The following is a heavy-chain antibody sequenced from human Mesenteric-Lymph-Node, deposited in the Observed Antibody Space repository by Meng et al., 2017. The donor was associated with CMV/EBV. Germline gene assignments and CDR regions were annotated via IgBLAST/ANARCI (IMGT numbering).Heavy chain of an antibody. J-gene: IGHJ6*02. CDR3: ARDDHHFGVVTAMDV. V-gene: IGHV3-74*01. CDR1: GFTFSNYW. CDR2: IHFDGTSA. Sequence: GESLKISCAASGFTFSNYWMHWVRQVPGKGLVWVSRIHFDGTSATYADSVKGRFTISRDNAKNTLYLQMNSLRADDTALYYGARDDHHFGVVTAMDVWGQGTTVTVSS. D-gene: IGHD3-3*01.